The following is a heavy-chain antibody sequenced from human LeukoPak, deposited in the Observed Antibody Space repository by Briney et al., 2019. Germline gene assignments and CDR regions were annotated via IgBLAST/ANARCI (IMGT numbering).Heavy chain of an antibody. Sequence: PGGSLRLSCAASGFTLRSYGMHWVRQAPGKGLEWVALMSSDGSDELYADSVKGRFTISRDNAKNSLYLQMNSLRAEDTAVYYCARDLDLGVTRWLEPEFDYWGQGTLVTVSS. V-gene: IGHV3-30*03. CDR2: MSSDGSDE. CDR1: GFTLRSYG. D-gene: IGHD5-24*01. J-gene: IGHJ4*02. CDR3: ARDLDLGVTRWLEPEFDY.